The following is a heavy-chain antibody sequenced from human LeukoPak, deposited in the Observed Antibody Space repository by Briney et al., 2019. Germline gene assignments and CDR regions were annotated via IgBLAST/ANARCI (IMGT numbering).Heavy chain of an antibody. Sequence: PSETLTLTCTVSGGSMSGFFWSWIRQPPGKGLEWIGYIYYSGSTNYNPSLQSRVTILVDTSKNQYSLNLSSVTAADTAVYYCATNAARPWGIIDYWGQGTLVTVSS. CDR2: IYYSGST. CDR1: GGSMSGFF. J-gene: IGHJ4*02. V-gene: IGHV4-59*01. D-gene: IGHD6-6*01. CDR3: ATNAARPWGIIDY.